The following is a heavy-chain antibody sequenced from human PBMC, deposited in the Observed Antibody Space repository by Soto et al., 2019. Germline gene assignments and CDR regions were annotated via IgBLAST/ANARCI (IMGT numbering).Heavy chain of an antibody. CDR1: GGSISSYY. Sequence: SETLSLTCTVSGGSISSYYWNWIRQPPGKGLEWIGYIYYSGSTNYNPSLKSRVTISVDTSKNQFSLKLSSVTAADTAVYYCARGFSDYGDYVGDYWGQGTPVTVSS. J-gene: IGHJ4*02. CDR2: IYYSGST. V-gene: IGHV4-59*08. CDR3: ARGFSDYGDYVGDY. D-gene: IGHD4-17*01.